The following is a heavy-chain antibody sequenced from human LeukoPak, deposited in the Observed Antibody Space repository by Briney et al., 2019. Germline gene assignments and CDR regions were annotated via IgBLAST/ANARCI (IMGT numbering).Heavy chain of an antibody. CDR3: ARLVVVVAAKSGFLFDY. CDR1: GGSISSSSYY. V-gene: IGHV4-39*01. D-gene: IGHD2-15*01. J-gene: IGHJ4*02. CDR2: IYYSGST. Sequence: SETLSLTCTVSGGSISSSSYYWGWIRQPPGKGLEWIGSIYYSGSTYYNPSLKSRVTISVDTSKHQFSLKLSSVTAADTAVYYCARLVVVVAAKSGFLFDYWGQGTLVTVPS.